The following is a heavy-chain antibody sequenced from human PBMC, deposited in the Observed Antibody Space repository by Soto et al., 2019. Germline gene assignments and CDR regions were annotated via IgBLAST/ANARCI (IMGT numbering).Heavy chain of an antibody. CDR1: GFTFSTYA. J-gene: IGHJ5*02. Sequence: EVQLLESGGGLVQPGGSLRLSCTVSGFTFSTYAMSWVRQAPGEGLEWVSSISGTGGTTYCGDSVKGRCTISRDNSKNTLYLQLTTLRAEDTAVYYCARLLDGACTDTWGQGTPVTVSS. D-gene: IGHD1-26*01. CDR3: ARLLDGACTDT. CDR2: ISGTGGTT. V-gene: IGHV3-23*01.